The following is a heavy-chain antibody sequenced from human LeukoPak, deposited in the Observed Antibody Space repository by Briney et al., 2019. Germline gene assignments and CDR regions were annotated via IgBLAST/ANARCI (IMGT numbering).Heavy chain of an antibody. Sequence: GGSLGLSCAACGFAFSPYTMNWARQAPGKGLEWVASINSGGTTTHYADSVKGRFTISRDNAQNVLYLQMNGLRVDDAAVYYCLRGDSRDFWGQGTLVTVSS. J-gene: IGHJ4*02. CDR1: GFAFSPYT. CDR3: LRGDSRDF. V-gene: IGHV3-21*06. CDR2: INSGGTTT. D-gene: IGHD4-11*01.